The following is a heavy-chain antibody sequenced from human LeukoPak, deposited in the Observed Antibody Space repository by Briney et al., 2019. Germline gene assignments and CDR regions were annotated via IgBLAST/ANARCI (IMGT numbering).Heavy chain of an antibody. CDR3: ARDRWWEPTDFSFDY. J-gene: IGHJ4*02. CDR2: INAGNGNT. CDR1: GYTFAKYA. D-gene: IGHD1-26*01. V-gene: IGHV1-3*01. Sequence: ASAKVSCKASGYTFAKYAIHWVRQAPGQRLEWMGWINAGNGNTKYSQKFQGRVTITRDTSASTAYMELSSLRSEDTAVYYCARDRWWEPTDFSFDYWGQGTLVTVSS.